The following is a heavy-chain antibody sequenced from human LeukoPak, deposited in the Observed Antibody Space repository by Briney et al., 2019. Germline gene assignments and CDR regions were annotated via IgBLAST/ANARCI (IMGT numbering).Heavy chain of an antibody. D-gene: IGHD3-16*01. V-gene: IGHV1-69*13. CDR2: IIPIFGTA. CDR3: ARGISFYHWFDP. CDR1: GGTFSSYA. Sequence: VKVSCKASGGTFSSYAISWVRQAPGQGLEWMGGIIPIFGTANYAQKFQGRVTITAYESTSTAYMELSSLRSEDTAVYYCARGISFYHWFDPWGQGTLVTVSS. J-gene: IGHJ5*02.